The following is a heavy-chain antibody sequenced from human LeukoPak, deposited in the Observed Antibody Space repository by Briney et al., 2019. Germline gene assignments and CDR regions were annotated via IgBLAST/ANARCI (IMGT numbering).Heavy chain of an antibody. CDR3: ASGRITIFGVVNDHNWFDP. CDR1: GGTFSSYA. V-gene: IGHV1-69*13. Sequence: EASVKVSCKASGGTFSSYAISWVRQAPGQGLEWMGGIIPIFGTANYAQKFQGRVTITADESTSTAYMELSSLRSEDTAVYYCASGRITIFGVVNDHNWFDPWGQGTLVTVSS. J-gene: IGHJ5*02. CDR2: IIPIFGTA. D-gene: IGHD3-3*01.